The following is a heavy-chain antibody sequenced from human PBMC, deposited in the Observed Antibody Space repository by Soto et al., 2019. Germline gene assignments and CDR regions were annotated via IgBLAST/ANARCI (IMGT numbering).Heavy chain of an antibody. V-gene: IGHV1-69*12. J-gene: IGHJ6*02. CDR1: GGTFSSYA. CDR2: IIPIFGTA. CDR3: AREVVVAATHYYGMDV. Sequence: QVQLVQSGAEVKKPGSSVKVSCKASGGTFSSYAISWVRQAPGQGLEWMGGIIPIFGTANYAQKFQGRVKITADESTSTAYMELSSLRSEDTAVYYCAREVVVAATHYYGMDVWGQGTTVTVSS. D-gene: IGHD2-15*01.